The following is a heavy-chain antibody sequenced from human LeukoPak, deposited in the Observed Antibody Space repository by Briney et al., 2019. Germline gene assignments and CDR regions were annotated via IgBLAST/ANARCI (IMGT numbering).Heavy chain of an antibody. CDR3: AKNSGSSSREWFDP. J-gene: IGHJ5*02. D-gene: IGHD6-13*01. V-gene: IGHV4-39*07. Sequence: SETLSLTCSVSGGSITKNGYYWGWIRQSPETGLEWIGSMHYSGSTYYNPSLNSRVTISVDTSKNQFSLKLSSVTAADTAVYYCAKNSGSSSREWFDPWGQGTLVTVSS. CDR1: GGSITKNGYY. CDR2: MHYSGST.